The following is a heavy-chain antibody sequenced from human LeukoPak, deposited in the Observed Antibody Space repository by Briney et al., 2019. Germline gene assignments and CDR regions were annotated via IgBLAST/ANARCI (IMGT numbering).Heavy chain of an antibody. CDR1: GFTFSSYA. J-gene: IGHJ4*02. CDR2: ISGSGGST. D-gene: IGHD3-22*01. V-gene: IGHV3-23*01. CDR3: AKDDDSSGYYVIDY. Sequence: GGSLRLSCAASGFTFSSYAMSWVRQAPGKGLEWVSAISGSGGSTYYGDSVRGRFTISRDNSKNTLYLQMNSLRAEDTAVYYCAKDDDSSGYYVIDYWGQGTLVTVSS.